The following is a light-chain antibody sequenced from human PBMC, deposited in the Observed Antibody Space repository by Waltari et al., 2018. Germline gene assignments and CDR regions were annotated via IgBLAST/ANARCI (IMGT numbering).Light chain of an antibody. Sequence: SYDLTQPLSVSVALGQTARITCGGDNLGNKNVHWYQQKPGQAPVLVIYRDNHRPSGIPDRFSGSNSGNTATLTISGAQAGDEADYYCQVWDTNTMLFGGGAKLTVV. CDR2: RDN. J-gene: IGLJ3*02. CDR3: QVWDTNTML. V-gene: IGLV3-9*01. CDR1: NLGNKN.